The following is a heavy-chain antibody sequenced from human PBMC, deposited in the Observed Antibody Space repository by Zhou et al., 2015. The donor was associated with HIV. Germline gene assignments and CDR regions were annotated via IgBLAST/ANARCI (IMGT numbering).Heavy chain of an antibody. CDR3: ARGNPTSRDGYNWAGGMDV. Sequence: QVQLVQSGAAVKEPGASVTVSCKASGYSFTTDSVHWVRRAPGQGLEWMGVIHTGDGNTNYAQRFRGRVTMTRDTSTSTVYMELTSLRSEDTAVYHCARGNPTSRDGYNWAGGMDVWGQGTTVTVSS. D-gene: IGHD5-24*01. J-gene: IGHJ6*02. CDR2: IHTGDGNT. CDR1: GYSFTTDS. V-gene: IGHV1-46*01.